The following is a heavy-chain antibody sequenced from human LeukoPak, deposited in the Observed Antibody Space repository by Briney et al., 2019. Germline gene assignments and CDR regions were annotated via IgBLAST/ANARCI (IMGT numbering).Heavy chain of an antibody. V-gene: IGHV3-48*04. D-gene: IGHD3-22*01. CDR2: ISSSGSTI. CDR1: GFTFSSYG. CDR3: ARENYYDSKGAFDI. Sequence: GGSLRLSCAASGFTFSSYGMHWVRQAPGKGLEWVSYISSSGSTIYYADSVKGRFTISRDNAKNSLYLQMNSLRAEDTAVYYCARENYYDSKGAFDIWGQGTMVTVSS. J-gene: IGHJ3*02.